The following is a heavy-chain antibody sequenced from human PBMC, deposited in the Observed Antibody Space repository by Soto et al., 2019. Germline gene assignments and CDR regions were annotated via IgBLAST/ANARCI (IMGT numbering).Heavy chain of an antibody. Sequence: EVQLLESGGGLVQPGGSLRLSCAASGFRFSSKAMSWVRQAPGKGLEWVSIISVSGSSTYYTDSLKGRFTISRDNSKNMVYLEMNYLRAEDTAVYYCAKENGFQFVNFGASGFDYWGQGSLVSVSS. D-gene: IGHD6-6*01. J-gene: IGHJ4*02. V-gene: IGHV3-23*01. CDR1: GFRFSSKA. CDR3: AKENGFQFVNFGASGFDY. CDR2: ISVSGSST.